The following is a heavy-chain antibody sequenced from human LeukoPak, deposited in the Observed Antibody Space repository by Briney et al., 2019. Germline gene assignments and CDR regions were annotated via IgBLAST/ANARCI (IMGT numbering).Heavy chain of an antibody. Sequence: SETLSLTCTVSGGSISSSSYYWSWIRQPAGKGLEWIGHIYTSGYTDYNPSLKSRVTISFDTSKNHFSLKLTSVTAADTAVYYCARGKYLGYCDGGSCYYFDYWGQGTLVSVSS. D-gene: IGHD2-15*01. J-gene: IGHJ4*02. CDR2: IYTSGYT. V-gene: IGHV4-61*09. CDR3: ARGKYLGYCDGGSCYYFDY. CDR1: GGSISSSSYY.